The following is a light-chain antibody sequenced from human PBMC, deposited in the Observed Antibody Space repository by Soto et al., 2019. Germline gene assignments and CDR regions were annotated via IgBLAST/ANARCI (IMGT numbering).Light chain of an antibody. CDR1: QSVSTSN. CDR2: GAS. Sequence: EVVLTQSPGTLSLSPGEGATLSCRASQSVSTSNLAWYQQKPGQAPRLLIYGASSRATGIPDRFSGSGSGTDFTLTISRLEPEDSAVYYCQQYGSSSYTFGQGTKLEIK. J-gene: IGKJ2*01. CDR3: QQYGSSSYT. V-gene: IGKV3-20*01.